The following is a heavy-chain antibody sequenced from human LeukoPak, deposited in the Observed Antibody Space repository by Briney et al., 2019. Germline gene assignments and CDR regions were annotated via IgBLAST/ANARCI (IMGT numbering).Heavy chain of an antibody. Sequence: GESLQISCQGSGYSFISFWITWVRQMPGKGLEWMGTIDPSDSYTSYSPSFQGHVTISADKSISTAYLQWSSLKASDTAIYYCARHYSSTGMDFWGPGTTVTVSS. J-gene: IGHJ6*02. CDR2: IDPSDSYT. CDR3: ARHYSSTGMDF. CDR1: GYSFISFW. D-gene: IGHD6-13*01. V-gene: IGHV5-10-1*01.